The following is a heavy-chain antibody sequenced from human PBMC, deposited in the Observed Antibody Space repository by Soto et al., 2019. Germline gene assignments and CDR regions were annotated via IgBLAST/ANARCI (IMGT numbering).Heavy chain of an antibody. CDR3: AREGPPEDY. CDR1: GDSFTSYA. V-gene: IGHV1-18*01. CDR2: ISAYNGNT. J-gene: IGHJ4*02. Sequence: ASVKVSCEACGDSFTSYAISWVRQAPGQGLEWMGWISAYNGNTKYAQKVQGRVTMTTDTSTSTAYMELRSLRSDDTAVYYCAREGPPEDYWGQGTLVTVSS.